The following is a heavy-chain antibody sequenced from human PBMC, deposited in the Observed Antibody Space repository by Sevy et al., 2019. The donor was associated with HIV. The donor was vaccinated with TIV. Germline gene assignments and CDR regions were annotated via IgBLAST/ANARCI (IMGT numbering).Heavy chain of an antibody. D-gene: IGHD1-26*01. J-gene: IGHJ4*02. CDR2: INPNSGGT. V-gene: IGHV1-2*02. CDR3: SVVGATTHDFDY. Sequence: ASVKVSCKASGYTFTGYYMHWVRQAPGQGLEWMGWINPNSGGTNYAQKFQGRVTMTRDTSISPAYMELSRLRSDDTAVYYCSVVGATTHDFDYWGQGTLVTVSS. CDR1: GYTFTGYY.